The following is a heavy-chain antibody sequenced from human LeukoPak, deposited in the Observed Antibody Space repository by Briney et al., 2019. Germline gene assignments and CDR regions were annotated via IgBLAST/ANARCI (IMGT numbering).Heavy chain of an antibody. CDR2: IRYDGSNK. J-gene: IGHJ4*02. Sequence: QPGGSLRLSCAASGFTFSSYGMHWVRQAPGKGLEWVAFIRYDGSNKYYADSVKGRFTISRDNSKNTLYLQMNSLRAEDTAVYYCAKDGLPGYCGGDCYSFHDYWGQGTLVTVSS. D-gene: IGHD2-21*01. CDR1: GFTFSSYG. CDR3: AKDGLPGYCGGDCYSFHDY. V-gene: IGHV3-30*02.